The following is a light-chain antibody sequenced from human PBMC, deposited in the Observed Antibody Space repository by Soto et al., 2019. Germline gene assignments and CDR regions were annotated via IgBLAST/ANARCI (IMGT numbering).Light chain of an antibody. CDR2: GAS. CDR1: QSVSSTY. Sequence: EIVLTQSPGTLSLSPGERATLSCRASQSVSSTYLAWYQQRPGQAPRLLIYGASNRATGIPDRLSGSGSGTDFTLSISRLEPEDFAVYYCQQYGSSLYTFGQETNLEI. CDR3: QQYGSSLYT. J-gene: IGKJ2*01. V-gene: IGKV3-20*01.